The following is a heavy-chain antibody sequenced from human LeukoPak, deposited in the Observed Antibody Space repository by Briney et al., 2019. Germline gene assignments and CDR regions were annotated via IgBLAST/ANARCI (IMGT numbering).Heavy chain of an antibody. Sequence: PGGSLRLSCAASGFTVSSNYMSWVRQAPGKGLEWVAAISGNGLGTYYADSVKGRFNISRDNSRNTLYLHMNSLRIEDTAFYYCAKDANFLRSSGYLIPIDFWGQGTLVTVSS. J-gene: IGHJ4*02. D-gene: IGHD3-22*01. V-gene: IGHV3-23*01. CDR1: GFTVSSNY. CDR2: ISGNGLGT. CDR3: AKDANFLRSSGYLIPIDF.